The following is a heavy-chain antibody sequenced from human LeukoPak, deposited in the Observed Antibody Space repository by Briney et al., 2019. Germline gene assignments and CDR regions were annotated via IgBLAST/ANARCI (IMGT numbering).Heavy chain of an antibody. V-gene: IGHV3-11*04. J-gene: IGHJ4*02. Sequence: PGGSLRLSCAASGFTFSDYYMTWFRQAPGRGLECISYISGSGSVMVYADSVKGRFTISRDNAKNSMYLQMNSLRDEDTAVYYCSRDPRTCDYWGQGTLVTVSS. CDR1: GFTFSDYY. CDR2: ISGSGSVM. CDR3: SRDPRTCDY.